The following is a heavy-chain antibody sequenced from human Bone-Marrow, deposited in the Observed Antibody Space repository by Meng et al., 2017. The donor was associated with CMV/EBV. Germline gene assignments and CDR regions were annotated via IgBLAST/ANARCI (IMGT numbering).Heavy chain of an antibody. V-gene: IGHV4-39*01. D-gene: IGHD1-26*01. J-gene: IGHJ4*02. CDR1: GGSISSSSYY. Sequence: SETLSLTCTVSGGSISSSSYYWGWIRQPPGKGLEWIGSTYYSGSTYYNPSLKSRVTISVDTSKNQLSLKLSSVTAADTAVYYCARNSPREGIDYWGQGTLVTVSS. CDR3: ARNSPREGIDY. CDR2: TYYSGST.